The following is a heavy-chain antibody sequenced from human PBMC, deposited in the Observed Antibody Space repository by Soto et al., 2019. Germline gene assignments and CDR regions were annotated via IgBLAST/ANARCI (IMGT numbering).Heavy chain of an antibody. D-gene: IGHD4-17*01. Sequence: QVQLVESGGGVVQPGRSLRLSCAASGFTFSSYGMHWVRQAPGKGLEWVAVISYDGSNKYYADSVKGRFTISRDNSKNTLYLQMNSLRAEDTAVYYCAKDLTGSYGGNSDGIDYWGQGTLVTVSS. CDR3: AKDLTGSYGGNSDGIDY. J-gene: IGHJ4*02. CDR2: ISYDGSNK. CDR1: GFTFSSYG. V-gene: IGHV3-30*18.